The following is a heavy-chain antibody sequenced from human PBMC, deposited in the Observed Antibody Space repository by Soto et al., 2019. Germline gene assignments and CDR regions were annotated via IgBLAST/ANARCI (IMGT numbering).Heavy chain of an antibody. CDR3: ARTQGGSSSLDIYYYYYYGMDV. CDR2: IIPIFGTA. CDR1: GGTFSSYA. Sequence: QVQLVQSGAEVKKPGSSVKVSCKAPGGTFSSYAISWVRQAPGQGLAWMGGIIPIFGTANYAQKFQGRVTITADESTSTGYMELSSLRSEDTAVYYCARTQGGSSSLDIYYYYYYGMDVWSQGTTVTVSS. D-gene: IGHD2-15*01. V-gene: IGHV1-69*01. J-gene: IGHJ6*02.